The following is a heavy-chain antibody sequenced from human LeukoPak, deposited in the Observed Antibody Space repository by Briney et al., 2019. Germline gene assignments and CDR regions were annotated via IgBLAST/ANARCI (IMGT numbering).Heavy chain of an antibody. CDR2: ISGDGGST. D-gene: IGHD6-19*01. J-gene: IGHJ4*02. CDR3: AKDISLGRGWYYFDY. V-gene: IGHV3-43*02. Sequence: AGGSLRLSRAASGFTFDDYAMQWVRQAPGKGLEWVSLISGDGGSTYYADSVKGRFTISRDNSKNSLYLQMNSLRTEDTALYYCAKDISLGRGWYYFDYWGQGTLVTVSS. CDR1: GFTFDDYA.